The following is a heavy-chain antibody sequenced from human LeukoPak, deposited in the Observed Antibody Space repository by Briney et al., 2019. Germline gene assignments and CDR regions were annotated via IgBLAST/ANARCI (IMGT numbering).Heavy chain of an antibody. CDR1: GFTFDDYA. J-gene: IGHJ3*02. CDR2: IGWNSGSI. V-gene: IGHV3-9*03. CDR3: AKTAAAANAFDI. D-gene: IGHD6-13*01. Sequence: GRSLRLSCAASGFTFDDYAMHWVRQAPGKGLEWISGIGWNSGSIGYADSVKGRFTISRDNAKNSLYLQMNSLRAEDMALYYCAKTAAAANAFDIWGQGTMVTVSS.